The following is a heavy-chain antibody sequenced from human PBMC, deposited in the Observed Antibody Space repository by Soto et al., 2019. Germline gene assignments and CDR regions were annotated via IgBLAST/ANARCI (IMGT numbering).Heavy chain of an antibody. CDR3: TRYLTGYARDV. J-gene: IGHJ6*02. CDR1: GFIFSNHA. CDR2: IDKVGKTI. D-gene: IGHD2-2*01. V-gene: IGHV3-48*03. Sequence: PGGSLRLSCAASGFIFSNHAMNWVRQAPGKGLEWVSYIDKVGKTIYYADSVKGRFTISRDNAKNSLNLQMNSLRAEDTAVYYCTRYLTGYARDVWGQGTTGTVSS.